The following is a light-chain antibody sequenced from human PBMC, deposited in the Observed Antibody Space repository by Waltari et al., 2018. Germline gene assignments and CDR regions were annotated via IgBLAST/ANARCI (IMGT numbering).Light chain of an antibody. V-gene: IGKV1-39*01. J-gene: IGKJ1*01. CDR3: QQSYSTPQVT. CDR2: AAS. Sequence: DIQMTQSPSSLSASVGDRVTITCRASQSISSYLNWYQQKPGKDPKLLIYAASSLQSGVPSRFSGSGSGTDFTLTISSLQPEDFATYYCQQSYSTPQVTFGQGTKVEIK. CDR1: QSISSY.